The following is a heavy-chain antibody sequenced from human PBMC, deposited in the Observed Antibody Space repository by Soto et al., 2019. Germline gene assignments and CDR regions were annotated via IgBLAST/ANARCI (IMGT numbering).Heavy chain of an antibody. V-gene: IGHV3-23*01. CDR3: AKDLWAVGTIFGVVSGGYFDY. Sequence: GGSLRLSCAASGFTFSSYAMSWVRQAPGKGLEWVSAISGSGGSTYYADSVKGRFTISRDNSKNTLYLQMNSLRAEDTAVYYCAKDLWAVGTIFGVVSGGYFDYWGQGTLVTVSS. D-gene: IGHD3-3*01. CDR2: ISGSGGST. J-gene: IGHJ4*02. CDR1: GFTFSSYA.